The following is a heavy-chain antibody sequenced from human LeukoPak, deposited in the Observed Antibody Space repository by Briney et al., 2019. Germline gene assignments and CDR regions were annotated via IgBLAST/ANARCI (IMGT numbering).Heavy chain of an antibody. CDR1: GGSFSAYY. Sequence: SETLSLTCAAYGGSFSAYYWSWIRQSPGKGLEWIAEINHRGDTNYNPSVKSRVSISVDTSKNQFSLKVTSLTAADTAVYYCARGPTISETGYFDYWGQGTLVTVSP. V-gene: IGHV4-34*01. J-gene: IGHJ4*03. CDR3: ARGPTISETGYFDY. CDR2: INHRGDT. D-gene: IGHD1-1*01.